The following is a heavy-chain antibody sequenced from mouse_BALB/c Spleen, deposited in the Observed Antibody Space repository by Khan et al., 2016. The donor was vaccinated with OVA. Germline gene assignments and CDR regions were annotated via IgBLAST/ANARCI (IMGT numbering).Heavy chain of an antibody. J-gene: IGHJ4*01. D-gene: IGHD1-1*01. CDR3: SRENYYGRSCYAMDY. CDR1: GYTFTSYW. Sequence: DLVKPGASVKLSCKASGYTFTSYWINWIKQRPGQGLEWIGRIGPGSSNAYYNDMFKDKATLTVDTSSNTAYIQLSSLSSEDTAVYLRSRENYYGRSCYAMDYWGQGTSVTVSA. V-gene: IGHV1S41*01. CDR2: IGPGSSNA.